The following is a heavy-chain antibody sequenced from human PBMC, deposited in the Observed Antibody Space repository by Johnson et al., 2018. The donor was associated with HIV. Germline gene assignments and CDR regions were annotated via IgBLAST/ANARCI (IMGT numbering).Heavy chain of an antibody. Sequence: VQLVESGGGLVQPGGSLRLSCEASGFTFSSYAMSWVRQAPGKGLQWVSGINWNGGSTGYADSVKGRFTISRDNAKNSLYLHMNSLRAEDTALYYCARYSYYYDSSGAFDIWGQGTMVTVSS. CDR3: ARYSYYYDSSGAFDI. J-gene: IGHJ3*02. CDR1: GFTFSSYA. CDR2: INWNGGST. D-gene: IGHD3-22*01. V-gene: IGHV3-20*04.